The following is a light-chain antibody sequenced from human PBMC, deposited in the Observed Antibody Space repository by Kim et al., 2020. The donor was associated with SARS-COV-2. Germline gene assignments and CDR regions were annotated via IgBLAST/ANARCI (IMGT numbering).Light chain of an antibody. CDR1: KLGNKY. CDR2: KDR. Sequence: VYPGQTASITSSGDKLGNKYACLYQQKPDHSTVLVIYKDRKRPSGIPERFSGSNSGNTATLTISGTQAMDAADYCCQAWDSSTVVFGGGTQLTVL. J-gene: IGLJ2*01. V-gene: IGLV3-1*01. CDR3: QAWDSSTVV.